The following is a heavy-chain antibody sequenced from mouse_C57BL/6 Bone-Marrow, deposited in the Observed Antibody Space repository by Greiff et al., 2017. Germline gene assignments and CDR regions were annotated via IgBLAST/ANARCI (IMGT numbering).Heavy chain of an antibody. V-gene: IGHV1-82*01. D-gene: IGHD1-1*01. CDR1: GYAFSSSW. CDR2: IYPGDGDT. J-gene: IGHJ1*03. CDR3: ARPPSLTTVVEGYWYFDV. Sequence: VQLQQSGPELVKPGASVKISCKASGYAFSSSWMNWVKQRPGKGLEWIGRIYPGDGDTNYNGKFKGKATLTADKSSSTAYMQLSSLTSEDSAVYFCARPPSLTTVVEGYWYFDVWGTGTTVTVSS.